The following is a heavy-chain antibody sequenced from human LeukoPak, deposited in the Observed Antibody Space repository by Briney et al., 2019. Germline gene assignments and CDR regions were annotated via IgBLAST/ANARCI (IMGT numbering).Heavy chain of an antibody. D-gene: IGHD6-13*01. J-gene: IGHJ4*02. V-gene: IGHV3-33*01. CDR3: ARETLYSRATMNFDY. Sequence: PGGSLSLSCAASGFTFSSYCMHWVRQAPGKGLEWVAVIWYDGSNKYYADSVKGRFTISRDNSKNTLYLQMNSLRAEDTAVYYCARETLYSRATMNFDYWGQGTLVTVSS. CDR2: IWYDGSNK. CDR1: GFTFSSYC.